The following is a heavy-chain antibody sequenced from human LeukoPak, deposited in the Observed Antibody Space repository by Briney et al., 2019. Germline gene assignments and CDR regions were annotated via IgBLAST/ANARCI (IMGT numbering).Heavy chain of an antibody. CDR3: ATVAAMVQFDY. J-gene: IGHJ4*02. V-gene: IGHV1-2*02. D-gene: IGHD5-18*01. Sequence: ASVKVSCKASGYTFTGYYMHWVRQAPGQGLEWMGWINPNSGGTNYAQKFQGRVTMTEDTSTDTAYMELSSLRSEDTAVYYCATVAAMVQFDYWGQGTLVTVSS. CDR2: INPNSGGT. CDR1: GYTFTGYY.